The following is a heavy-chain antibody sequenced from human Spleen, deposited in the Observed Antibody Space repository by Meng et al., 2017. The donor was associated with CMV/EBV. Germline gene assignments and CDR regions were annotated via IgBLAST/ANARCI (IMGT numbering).Heavy chain of an antibody. CDR3: ARSVGWWSLDY. Sequence: CFVSGGSITASYNYWSWVRQPPGKGLEWIGEVSHSGSAKYIPSLKSQVTISIDNTKNHFSLQLTSVTAADTGVYFCARSVGWWSLDYWGQGALVTVSS. D-gene: IGHD2-15*01. CDR1: GGSITASYNY. CDR2: VSHSGSA. J-gene: IGHJ4*02. V-gene: IGHV4-4*01.